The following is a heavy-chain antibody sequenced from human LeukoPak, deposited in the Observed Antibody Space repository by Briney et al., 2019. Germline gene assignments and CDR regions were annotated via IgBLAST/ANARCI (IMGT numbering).Heavy chain of an antibody. CDR2: ISGTGFAT. CDR3: AKVLKYQLTFFDY. J-gene: IGHJ4*02. CDR1: GFTFSSYA. V-gene: IGHV3-23*01. D-gene: IGHD2-2*01. Sequence: GGSLRLSCAASGFTFSSYAMSWVRQTPGKGLPGKGLEWVSAISGTGFATYYADSVKGRFTISRDNSKNTLYLQMNSLRAEDTAVYYCAKVLKYQLTFFDYWGQGTLVTVSS.